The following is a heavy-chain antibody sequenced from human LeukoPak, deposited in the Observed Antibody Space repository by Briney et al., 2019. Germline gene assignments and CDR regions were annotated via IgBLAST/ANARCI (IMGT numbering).Heavy chain of an antibody. J-gene: IGHJ6*02. Sequence: GESLKISCKGSGYSFTSYWIAWVRQMPGKGLEWMGIIYPGDSDTRYSPSFQGQVTISADKSISTAYLQWSSLKASDTAMYYCARQGLYSYYGMDVWGQGTTVTVSS. V-gene: IGHV5-51*01. CDR3: ARQGLYSYYGMDV. CDR2: IYPGDSDT. CDR1: GYSFTSYW.